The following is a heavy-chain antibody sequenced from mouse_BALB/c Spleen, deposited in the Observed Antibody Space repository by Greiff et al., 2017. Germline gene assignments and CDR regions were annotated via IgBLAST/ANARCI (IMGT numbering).Heavy chain of an antibody. V-gene: IGHV3-8*02. Sequence: VQLKQSGPSLVKPSQTLSLTCSVTGDSITSGYWNWIRKFPGNKLEYMGYISYSGSTYYNPSLKSRISITRDTSKNQYYLQLNSVTTEDTATYYCARSNWDGYYFDYWGQGTTLTVSS. J-gene: IGHJ2*01. CDR3: ARSNWDGYYFDY. D-gene: IGHD4-1*01. CDR1: GDSITSGY. CDR2: ISYSGST.